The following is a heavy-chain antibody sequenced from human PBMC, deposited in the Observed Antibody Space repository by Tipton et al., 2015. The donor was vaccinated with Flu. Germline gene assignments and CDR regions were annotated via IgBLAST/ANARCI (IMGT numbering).Heavy chain of an antibody. V-gene: IGHV3-72*01. CDR1: GFTFSDHH. CDR2: SRSKIKGHTT. CDR3: ARRRDCGGSYCHFDL. J-gene: IGHJ2*01. D-gene: IGHD2-21*01. Sequence: VQLVQSGGNLVQPGGSLRLSCAGSGFTFSDHHMDWVRQAPGKGLEWVGRSRSKIKGHTTEYAVSVKGRFSISRDDSDSSLYLQMTSLKTEDTAVYYCARRRDCGGSYCHFDLWGRGTLVTVSS.